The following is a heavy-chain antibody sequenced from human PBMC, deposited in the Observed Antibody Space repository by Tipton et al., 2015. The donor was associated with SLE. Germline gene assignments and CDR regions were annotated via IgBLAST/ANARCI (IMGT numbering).Heavy chain of an antibody. D-gene: IGHD3-16*01. CDR2: ISGSGGST. CDR1: GFTFSSYS. CDR3: AKDLLPLSRAVTGDFDY. V-gene: IGHV3-23*01. Sequence: GSLRLSCAASGFTFSSYSMNWVRQAPGRGLEWVSAISGSGGSTYYADSVKGRFTISRDNSKNTLYLQMNSLRAEDTAVYYCAKDLLPLSRAVTGDFDYWGQGTLVTVSS. J-gene: IGHJ4*02.